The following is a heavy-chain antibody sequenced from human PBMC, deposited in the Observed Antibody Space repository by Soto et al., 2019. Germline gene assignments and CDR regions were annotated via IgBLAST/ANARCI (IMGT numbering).Heavy chain of an antibody. V-gene: IGHV4-39*07. J-gene: IGHJ6*02. Sequence: SETLSLTCTVSGGSISSSSYYWGWIRQPPGKGLEWIGSIYYSGSTYYNPSLKSRVTISVDTSKNQFSLKLSSVTAADTAVYYCAIALLGKRGYSYGGDDYGMDVWGQGTTVTVSS. D-gene: IGHD5-18*01. CDR1: GGSISSSSYY. CDR2: IYYSGST. CDR3: AIALLGKRGYSYGGDDYGMDV.